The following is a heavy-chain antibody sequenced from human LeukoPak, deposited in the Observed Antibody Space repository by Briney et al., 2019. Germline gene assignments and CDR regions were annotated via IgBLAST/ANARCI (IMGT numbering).Heavy chain of an antibody. V-gene: IGHV4-61*08. J-gene: IGHJ4*02. D-gene: IGHD3-22*01. Sequence: KSSETLSLTCTVSGGSISSGGHSWSWIRQPPGKGLDWIGYIHYSGSSKYSPSLKSRVAMSVDTSKNQFSLKLTSVIAADTAVYYCARYDNSGSALENWGQGTLVTVSS. CDR3: ARYDNSGSALEN. CDR2: IHYSGSS. CDR1: GGSISSGGHS.